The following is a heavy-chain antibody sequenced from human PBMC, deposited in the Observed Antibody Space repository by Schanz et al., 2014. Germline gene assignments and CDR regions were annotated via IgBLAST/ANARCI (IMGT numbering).Heavy chain of an antibody. J-gene: IGHJ4*02. V-gene: IGHV3-64*04. CDR2: ITTNGVNGGST. CDR1: GFSFSSYA. D-gene: IGHD3-22*01. Sequence: VQLVESGGGLVQPGGSLRLSCSASGFSFSSYALHWVRQAPGKGLEYVSGITTNGVNGGSTYHADSVKGRFTISRDNAKNTLNLQMNRLRTDDTAVYYCARERTYYDSSGPHYYFDYWGQGTLVTVSS. CDR3: ARERTYYDSSGPHYYFDY.